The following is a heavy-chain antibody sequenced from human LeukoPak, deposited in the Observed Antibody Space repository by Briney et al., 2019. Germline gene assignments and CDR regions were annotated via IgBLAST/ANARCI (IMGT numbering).Heavy chain of an antibody. V-gene: IGHV3-43*01. D-gene: IGHD2-2*02. Sequence: GGSLRLSCAASGFTFVDYAMHWVRQVPGKGLEWVSLINSVGNKTDYADSVKGRFTISRDNSKNSLYLQMNTLRTEDTAFYYCAKADCSSSSCYTVDNWGQGNLVTVSS. CDR3: AKADCSSSSCYTVDN. J-gene: IGHJ4*02. CDR2: INSVGNKT. CDR1: GFTFVDYA.